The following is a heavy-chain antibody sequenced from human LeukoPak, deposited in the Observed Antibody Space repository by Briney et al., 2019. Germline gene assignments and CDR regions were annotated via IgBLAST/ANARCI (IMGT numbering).Heavy chain of an antibody. V-gene: IGHV3-66*01. Sequence: GGSLRLSCAASGFTVSSNYMSWVRQAPGKGLEWVSVIYSGGSTYYADSVKGRFTISRDNSKNTLYLQMNSLRAEDTAVYYCARLLRYYYDSSGYYSRVPFDHWGQGTLVTVSS. CDR3: ARLLRYYYDSSGYYSRVPFDH. D-gene: IGHD3-22*01. CDR1: GFTVSSNY. J-gene: IGHJ4*02. CDR2: IYSGGST.